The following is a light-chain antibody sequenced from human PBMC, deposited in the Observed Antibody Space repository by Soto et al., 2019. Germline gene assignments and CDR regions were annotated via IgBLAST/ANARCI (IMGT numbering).Light chain of an antibody. CDR3: SSYTSSSTLYV. Sequence: QSVLTQPASVSGSPGQSITISCTGTSSDVGGYNYVSWYQQHPGKAPKLMIYDVTNRPSGVSNRFSGSKSGITASLTISGLQAEDEADYYCSSYTSSSTLYVFGTGTKLTVL. CDR2: DVT. V-gene: IGLV2-14*01. J-gene: IGLJ1*01. CDR1: SSDVGGYNY.